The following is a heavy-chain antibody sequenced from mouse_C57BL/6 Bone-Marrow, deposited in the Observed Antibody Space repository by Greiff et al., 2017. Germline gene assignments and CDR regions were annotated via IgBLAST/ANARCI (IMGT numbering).Heavy chain of an antibody. CDR3: ARDAYYSNYGAMDY. CDR1: GYTFTRYG. V-gene: IGHV1-81*01. Sequence: VQLQQSGAELARPGASVKLSCKASGYTFTRYGISWVKQRTGQGLEWIGEIYPRSGNTYYNEKFKGKATLTADKSSSTAYMELRSLTSEDSAVYFCARDAYYSNYGAMDYWGQGTSVTVSS. CDR2: IYPRSGNT. J-gene: IGHJ4*01. D-gene: IGHD2-5*01.